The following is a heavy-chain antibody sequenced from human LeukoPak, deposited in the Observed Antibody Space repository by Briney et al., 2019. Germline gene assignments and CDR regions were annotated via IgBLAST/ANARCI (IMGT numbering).Heavy chain of an antibody. CDR1: GFTFSSYA. Sequence: GRSLRLSCAASGFTFSSYAMHWVRQAPGKGLEWVAVISYDGSNKYYADSVKGRFTISRDNSKNTLYLQMNSLRAEDTAVYYCAGDLTWGQGTLVTVSS. V-gene: IGHV3-30*04. J-gene: IGHJ4*02. CDR3: AGDLT. CDR2: ISYDGSNK.